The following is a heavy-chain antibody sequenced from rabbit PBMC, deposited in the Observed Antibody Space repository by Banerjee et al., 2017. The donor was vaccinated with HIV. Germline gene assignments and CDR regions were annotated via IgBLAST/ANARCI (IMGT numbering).Heavy chain of an antibody. D-gene: IGHD6-1*01. CDR2: IYTSGGNT. V-gene: IGHV1S40*01. Sequence: QSLEESGGDLVKPGASLTLTCTASGFSFSSGYDMCWVRQAPGKGLEWIACIYTSGGNTYYASWAKGRFTISKTSSTTVTLQMTSLTAADTATYFCARSGYGGYGYGLNLWGPGTLVTVS. J-gene: IGHJ4*01. CDR1: GFSFSSGYD. CDR3: ARSGYGGYGYGLNL.